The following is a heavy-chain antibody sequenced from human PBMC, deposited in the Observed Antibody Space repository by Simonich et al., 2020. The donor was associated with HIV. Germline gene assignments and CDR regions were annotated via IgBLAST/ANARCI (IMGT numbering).Heavy chain of an antibody. V-gene: IGHV4-39*01. Sequence: QLHLQESSPGLVKPSETLSLTCTVSGGSISSSSYYWGWIRQPPGKGLEWIGSLYLSGSTSYSPAIESRVPISGETSKNQFSLKLSSATATDTAVYYCARHRETMVRGLVSYFDYWGQGTLVTVSS. CDR3: ARHRETMVRGLVSYFDY. CDR1: GGSISSSSYY. CDR2: LYLSGST. J-gene: IGHJ4*02. D-gene: IGHD3-10*01.